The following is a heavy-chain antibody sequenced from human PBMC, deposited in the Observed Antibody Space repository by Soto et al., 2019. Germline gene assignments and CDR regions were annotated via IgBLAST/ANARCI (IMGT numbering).Heavy chain of an antibody. Sequence: GGSLRLSCAASGFTFSNAWMSWVRQAPGKGLEWVGRIKSKTDGGTTDYAAPVKGRFTISRDDSKNTLYLQMNSLKTEDTAVYYCTTDPTRVRQIAARQKRFDYWGQGTLVTVSS. CDR2: IKSKTDGGTT. D-gene: IGHD6-6*01. J-gene: IGHJ4*02. CDR1: GFTFSNAW. V-gene: IGHV3-15*01. CDR3: TTDPTRVRQIAARQKRFDY.